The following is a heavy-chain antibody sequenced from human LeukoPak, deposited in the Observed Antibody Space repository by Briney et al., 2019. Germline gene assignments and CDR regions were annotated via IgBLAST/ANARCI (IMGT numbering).Heavy chain of an antibody. J-gene: IGHJ6*03. CDR1: GFTFSSYS. CDR3: ARVVVVPAVKYMDV. V-gene: IGHV3-48*01. D-gene: IGHD2-2*01. CDR2: ISSSSSTI. Sequence: GGSLRLSCGASGFTFSSYSMNWVRQAPGKGLEWVSYISSSSSTIYYADSVKGRFTISRDNAKNSLYLQMNSLRAEDTAVYYCARVVVVPAVKYMDVWGKGTTVTVSS.